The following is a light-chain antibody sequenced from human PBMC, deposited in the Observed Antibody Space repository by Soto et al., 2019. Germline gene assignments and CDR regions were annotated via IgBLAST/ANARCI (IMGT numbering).Light chain of an antibody. J-gene: IGLJ1*01. CDR1: SSDVGGYNY. Sequence: QSALTQPASVSVAPGQSITISCTVTSSDVGGYNYVSWYQQHPGKAPKLMIYEVSNRPSGVSNRFSGSKSGNTASLTISGLQAEDEADYYCSSYTRSSPLVFGTGTKLTVL. V-gene: IGLV2-14*01. CDR3: SSYTRSSPLV. CDR2: EVS.